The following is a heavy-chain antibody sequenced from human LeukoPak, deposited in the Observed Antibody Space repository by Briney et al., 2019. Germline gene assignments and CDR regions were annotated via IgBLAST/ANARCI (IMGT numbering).Heavy chain of an antibody. V-gene: IGHV3-7*01. D-gene: IGHD3-22*01. CDR2: IKQDGSEK. CDR3: ARSADYYDSSGYYDAFDI. Sequence: GGSLRLSCAASGFTFSSYWMSWVRQAPGKGLEWVANIKQDGSEKYYVDSVKGRFTISRDNAKNSLYLQMNSLRAEDTAVYYYARSADYYDSSGYYDAFDIWGQGTMVTVSS. CDR1: GFTFSSYW. J-gene: IGHJ3*02.